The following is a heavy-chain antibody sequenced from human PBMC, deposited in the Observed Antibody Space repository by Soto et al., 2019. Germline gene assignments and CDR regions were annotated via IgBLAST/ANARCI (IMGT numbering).Heavy chain of an antibody. V-gene: IGHV3-11*01. CDR3: ARDRGQLVLDS. CDR1: GFTFNNYF. J-gene: IGHJ4*02. CDR2: ISSSGDAI. D-gene: IGHD6-6*01. Sequence: GGSLRLSCSASGFTFNNYFMSWIRQAPGKGLEWVSYISSSGDAIYYADSVMGRFTISRDNPKNSLFLQMNSLRVEDTAMYYCARDRGQLVLDSWGQGALVTVSS.